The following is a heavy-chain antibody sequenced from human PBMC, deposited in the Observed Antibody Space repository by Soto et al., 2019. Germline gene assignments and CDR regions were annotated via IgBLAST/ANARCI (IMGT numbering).Heavy chain of an antibody. CDR1: GGSFSGYY. CDR3: ARAPGGRTYSSGWYAT. J-gene: IGHJ4*02. Sequence: SETLCLTCAVYGGSFSGYYWSWIRQPPGKGLEWIGEINHSGSTNYNPSLKSRVTISVDTSKNQFSLKLSSVTAADTAVYYCARAPGGRTYSSGWYATWGQGTLVTVSS. V-gene: IGHV4-34*01. CDR2: INHSGST. D-gene: IGHD6-19*01.